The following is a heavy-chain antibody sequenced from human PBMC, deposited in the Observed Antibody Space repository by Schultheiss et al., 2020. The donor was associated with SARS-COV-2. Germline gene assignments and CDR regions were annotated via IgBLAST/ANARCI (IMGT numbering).Heavy chain of an antibody. V-gene: IGHV4-39*01. CDR3: ARQPQTGDQGRGYFDL. CDR1: GDSIISSSYY. J-gene: IGHJ4*02. Sequence: SQTLSLTCTVSGDSIISSSYYWGWIRQPPGKGLECIASVEYTGTTYYNPSLKSRVTMSVDTSRNQFSLRLTSVTAADTAIYYCARQPQTGDQGRGYFDLWGRGILVTVSS. CDR2: VEYTGTT. D-gene: IGHD7-27*01.